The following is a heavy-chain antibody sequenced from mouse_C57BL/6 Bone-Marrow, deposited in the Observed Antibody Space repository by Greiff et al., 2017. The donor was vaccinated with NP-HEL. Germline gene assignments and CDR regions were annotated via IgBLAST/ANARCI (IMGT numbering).Heavy chain of an antibody. CDR2: IYPRSGNT. Sequence: VQLQQSGAELARPGASVKLSCKASGYTFTSYGISWVKQRTGQGLEWIGEIYPRSGNTYYNEKFKGKATLTADKSSSTAYMELRSLTSEDSAVYFCARGLIYYYYEGFAYWGQGTLVTVSA. J-gene: IGHJ3*01. CDR3: ARGLIYYYYEGFAY. D-gene: IGHD2-4*01. CDR1: GYTFTSYG. V-gene: IGHV1-81*01.